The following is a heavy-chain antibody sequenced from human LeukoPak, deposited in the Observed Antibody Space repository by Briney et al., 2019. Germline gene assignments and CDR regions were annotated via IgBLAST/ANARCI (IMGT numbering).Heavy chain of an antibody. J-gene: IGHJ4*02. V-gene: IGHV3-66*04. CDR3: ARPTHGSSSASDY. CDR2: IYSGGST. CDR1: RFTVSSSY. Sequence: GGSLRLSCAASRFTVSSSYMSWVRQAPGKGLEWISIIYSGGSTYYADSVKGRFTISKDNSKNTLYLQMNSLRAEDTAVYYCARPTHGSSSASDYWGQGTLVTVSS. D-gene: IGHD6-13*01.